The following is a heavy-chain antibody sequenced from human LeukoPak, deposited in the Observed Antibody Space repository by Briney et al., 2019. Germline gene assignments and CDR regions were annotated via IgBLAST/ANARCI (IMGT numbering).Heavy chain of an antibody. CDR2: ITPSGGST. J-gene: IGHJ4*02. D-gene: IGHD1-26*01. CDR3: ARDVGGSYVFDY. V-gene: IGHV1-46*01. Sequence: ASVKVSCKASGYTFTGYYMHWVRQAPGQGLEWMGIITPSGGSTSYAQKFQGRVTMTRDTSTSTVYMELSSLRSEDTAMYYCARDVGGSYVFDYWGQGTLVTVSS. CDR1: GYTFTGYY.